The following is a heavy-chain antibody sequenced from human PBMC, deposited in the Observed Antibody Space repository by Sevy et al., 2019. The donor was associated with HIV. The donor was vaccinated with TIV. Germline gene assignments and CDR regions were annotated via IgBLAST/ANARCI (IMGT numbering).Heavy chain of an antibody. V-gene: IGHV4-59*12. CDR1: GDSINKYH. J-gene: IGHJ4*02. D-gene: IGHD2-15*01. CDR3: ARVVVAATRRYFDY. CDR2: MYYSGST. Sequence: SETLSLTCTVSGDSINKYHWSWIRQPPGKGLEWIGYMYYSGSTNYNPSLKSRVTISIDTSKNQFSLKLDSVTAADTAVYYCARVVVAATRRYFDYWGQGTLVTVSS.